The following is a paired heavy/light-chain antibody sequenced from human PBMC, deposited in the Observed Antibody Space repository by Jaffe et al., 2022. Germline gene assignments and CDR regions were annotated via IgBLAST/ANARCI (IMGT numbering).Heavy chain of an antibody. J-gene: IGHJ6*03. Sequence: QLQLQESGPGLVKPSETLSLTCTVSGVSITSSRSFWGWIRQSPGRGLEWIATFFYAGSTYSNASLKGRVTFSVDPSKNQFSLKLTSVTAADSAVYYCARHRDVLGPSWHYIDVWGKGTTVTVS. CDR1: GVSITSSRSF. CDR3: ARHRDVLGPSWHYIDV. D-gene: IGHD3-10*01. V-gene: IGHV4-39*01. CDR2: FFYAGST.
Light chain of an antibody. CDR2: ATS. J-gene: IGKJ1*01. CDR1: QTIGHW. CDR3: QQADSFPWT. Sequence: DIQMTQSPSSVSASVGDRLILTCRASQTIGHWVAWYQQKPGKAPNLLIYATSNLESGVPSRFSGSGSGTDFTLTISNLQPEDFATYYCQQADSFPWTFGQGTRVEIK. V-gene: IGKV1-12*01.